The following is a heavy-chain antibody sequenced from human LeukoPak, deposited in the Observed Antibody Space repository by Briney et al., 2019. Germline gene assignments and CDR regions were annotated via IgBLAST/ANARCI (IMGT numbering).Heavy chain of an antibody. D-gene: IGHD1-26*01. CDR2: IYPEDSDT. Sequence: GESLKISCKVFVYSFSNYWIGGLRQLPGKGLEWMGIIYPEDSDTRYSPSFQGQVSLSADKSTSTAYLQWGSLKASDSAIYYCARRHYHNNSGFDSWGQGTLVTVSS. CDR3: ARRHYHNNSGFDS. CDR1: VYSFSNYW. V-gene: IGHV5-51*01. J-gene: IGHJ4*02.